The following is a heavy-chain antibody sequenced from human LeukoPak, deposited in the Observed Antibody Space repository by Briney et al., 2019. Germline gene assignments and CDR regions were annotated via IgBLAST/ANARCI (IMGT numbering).Heavy chain of an antibody. CDR1: GYNFTSHY. D-gene: IGHD6-13*01. Sequence: ASVKVSCKASGYNFTSHYMGWVRQAPGQGLEWMGLIDPSGGITIYTQKFQGRVSMTRDTSTTTVSMELSSLRTEDTALYYCAKDKKDSSSWEDYFDYWGQGTLVTVSS. CDR3: AKDKKDSSSWEDYFDY. J-gene: IGHJ4*02. V-gene: IGHV1-46*01. CDR2: IDPSGGIT.